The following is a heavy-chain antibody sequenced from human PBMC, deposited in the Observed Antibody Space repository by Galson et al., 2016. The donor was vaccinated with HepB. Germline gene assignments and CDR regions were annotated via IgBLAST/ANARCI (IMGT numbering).Heavy chain of an antibody. CDR2: FYISGTT. CDR3: ARVSPAKDVWSREFYDH. CDR1: GASVTDYY. V-gene: IGHV4-4*07. Sequence: SETLSLTCAVSGASVTDYYWSWIRQPAGKGLEWVGRFYISGTTNYNPSLRSRVAMSVDTSANLFSLKLLSVTAADTAIYYCARVSPAKDVWSREFYDHGGQGALVTFSS. J-gene: IGHJ5*02. D-gene: IGHD3-10*01.